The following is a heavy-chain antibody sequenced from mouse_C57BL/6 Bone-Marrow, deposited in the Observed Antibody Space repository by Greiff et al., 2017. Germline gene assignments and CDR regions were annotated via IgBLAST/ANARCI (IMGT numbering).Heavy chain of an antibody. CDR2: ISSGGDYI. CDR1: GFTFSSYA. J-gene: IGHJ3*01. D-gene: IGHD2-5*01. CDR3: TRDILYSSYVGFGY. Sequence: EVKLMESGEGLVKPGGSLKLSCAASGFTFSSYAMSWVRQTPEKRLEWVAYISSGGDYIYYADNVKGRFTIARDNARNTLYRQMSSLKSEDTAMYYCTRDILYSSYVGFGYWGQGTMVTVSA. V-gene: IGHV5-9-1*02.